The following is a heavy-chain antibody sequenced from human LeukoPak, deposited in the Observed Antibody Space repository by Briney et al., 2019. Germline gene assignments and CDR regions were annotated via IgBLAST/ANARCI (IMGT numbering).Heavy chain of an antibody. CDR3: ARQLSGGDYDYFDY. CDR2: IYYSGNT. CDR1: GVSISSGSYY. D-gene: IGHD4-17*01. V-gene: IGHV4-39*01. Sequence: SETLSLTCTVSGVSISSGSYYWGWIRQPPGKGLEWIGSIYYSGNTYYSPSLKSRVTISVDTSKNQFSLKLSSVTAADTAVYYCARQLSGGDYDYFDYWGQGTLVTVSS. J-gene: IGHJ4*02.